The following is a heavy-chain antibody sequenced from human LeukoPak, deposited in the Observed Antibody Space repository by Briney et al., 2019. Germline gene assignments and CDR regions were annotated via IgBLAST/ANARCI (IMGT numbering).Heavy chain of an antibody. D-gene: IGHD6-13*01. V-gene: IGHV4-59*01. Sequence: PSETLSLTCTVSGGSISSYYWSWIRQPPGKGLEWIGYIDYSGSTNYNPSLKSRVTISVDTSKNQFSLNLSSVTAADMAVYYCAKGYSRSNIFDYWGQGTLVTVSP. CDR2: IDYSGST. J-gene: IGHJ4*02. CDR1: GGSISSYY. CDR3: AKGYSRSNIFDY.